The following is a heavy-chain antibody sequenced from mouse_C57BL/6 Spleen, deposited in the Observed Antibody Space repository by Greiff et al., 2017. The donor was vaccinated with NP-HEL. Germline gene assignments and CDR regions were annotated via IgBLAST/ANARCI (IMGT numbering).Heavy chain of an antibody. J-gene: IGHJ4*01. CDR1: GFTFSSYA. CDR2: ISDGGSYT. V-gene: IGHV5-4*01. Sequence: EVKVEESGGGLVKPGGSLKLSCAASGFTFSSYAMSWVRQTPEKRLEWVATISDGGSYTYYPDNVKGRFTISRDNAKNNLYLQMSHLKSEDTAMYDCARDLGYAMDYWGKGTSGTVSS. CDR3: ARDLGYAMDY.